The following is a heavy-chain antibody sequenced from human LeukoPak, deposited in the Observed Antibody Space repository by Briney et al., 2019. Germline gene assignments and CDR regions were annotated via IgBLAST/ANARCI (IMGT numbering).Heavy chain of an antibody. Sequence: ASVKVSCKASGYTFTSYGISWVRQAPGQGLEWMGWISAYNGNTNYAQKLQGRVTMTTDTSTSTAYMELRSPRSDDTAVYYCARVRGSSGWYRRINDAFDIWGQGTMVTVSS. CDR1: GYTFTSYG. J-gene: IGHJ3*02. V-gene: IGHV1-18*01. D-gene: IGHD6-19*01. CDR3: ARVRGSSGWYRRINDAFDI. CDR2: ISAYNGNT.